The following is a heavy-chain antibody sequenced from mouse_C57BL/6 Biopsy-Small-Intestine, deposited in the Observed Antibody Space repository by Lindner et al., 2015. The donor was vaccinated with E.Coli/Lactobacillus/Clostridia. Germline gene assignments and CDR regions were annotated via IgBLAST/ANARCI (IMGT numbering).Heavy chain of an antibody. D-gene: IGHD2-14*01. J-gene: IGHJ1*03. CDR3: AREGYGRGYFDV. V-gene: IGHV1-80*01. CDR1: GYAFSSYW. Sequence: VQLQESGAELVKPGASVKISCKASGYAFSSYWMNWVKQRPGKGLEWIGQIYPGDGDTNYNEKFKDKATLTADKSSSTAYMQLSSLTSEDSAVYFCAREGYGRGYFDVWGTGTTVTVSS. CDR2: IYPGDGDT.